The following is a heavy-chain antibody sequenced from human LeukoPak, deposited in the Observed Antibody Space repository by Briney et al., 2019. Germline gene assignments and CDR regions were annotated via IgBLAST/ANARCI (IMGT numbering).Heavy chain of an antibody. CDR1: GFTFSSYA. J-gene: IGHJ4*02. Sequence: GGSLRLSCAASGFTFSSYAMSWVRQAPGKGLEWVSAISGSGGSTYCADSVKGRFTISRDNSKNTLYLQMNSLRAEDTAVYYCAKVKVSDGYCSSTSCYLFDYWGQGTLVTVSS. D-gene: IGHD2-2*03. CDR2: ISGSGGST. CDR3: AKVKVSDGYCSSTSCYLFDY. V-gene: IGHV3-23*01.